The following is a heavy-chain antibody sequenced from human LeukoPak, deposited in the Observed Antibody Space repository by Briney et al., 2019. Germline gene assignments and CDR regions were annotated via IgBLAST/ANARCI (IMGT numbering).Heavy chain of an antibody. CDR1: GYTLTELS. J-gene: IGHJ5*02. Sequence: GASVKVSCKVSGYTLTELSMHWVRQAPGKGLEWMGGFDPEDGETIYAQKFQGRVTMTEDTSTDTAYMELSSLRSEDTAVYYCAIAQPQDENNWFDPWGQGTLVTVSS. V-gene: IGHV1-24*01. CDR3: AIAQPQDENNWFDP. CDR2: FDPEDGET.